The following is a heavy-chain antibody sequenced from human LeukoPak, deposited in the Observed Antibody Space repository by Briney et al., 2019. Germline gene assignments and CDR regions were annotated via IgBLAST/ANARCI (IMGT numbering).Heavy chain of an antibody. CDR2: INGDGST. CDR1: GFTFSSFQ. Sequence: PGGSLRLSCAASGFTFSSFQMHWVRQAPVKGLVWVSRINGDGSTSYADSVKGRFTISRDNAKHTVYLQMNSLRVEDTAVYYCARDYYYGVDFDYWGQGTLVSVSS. V-gene: IGHV3-74*01. J-gene: IGHJ4*02. CDR3: ARDYYYGVDFDY. D-gene: IGHD3-22*01.